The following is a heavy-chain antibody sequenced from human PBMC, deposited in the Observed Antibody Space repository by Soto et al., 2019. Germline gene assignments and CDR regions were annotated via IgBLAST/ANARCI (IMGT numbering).Heavy chain of an antibody. Sequence: GGSLRLSCAASGFIFSSYWMHWVRQAPGKGPVWVSRINHDGRSTTYADSVKGRFTISRDNAKNTLYLQMNSLRAEDTAVYYCVRDYDSSGYNSGSWGQGTLVTVSS. J-gene: IGHJ4*02. CDR3: VRDYDSSGYNSGS. V-gene: IGHV3-74*01. CDR1: GFIFSSYW. D-gene: IGHD3-22*01. CDR2: INHDGRST.